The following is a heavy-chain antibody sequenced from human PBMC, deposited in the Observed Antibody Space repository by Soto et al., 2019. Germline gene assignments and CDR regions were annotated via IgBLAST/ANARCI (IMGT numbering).Heavy chain of an antibody. D-gene: IGHD6-13*01. Sequence: VQLVQSGVEVKKPGASVKVSCKASGYTFTNYGISWVRQAPGQGLEWMGWINTYNGNTNYAQKVQGRVTMTTETSTSTDFMELRSLRSDDTAVYYCARDLLYITRSTVRFDTWGQGTMLPVSS. CDR1: GYTFTNYG. J-gene: IGHJ3*02. CDR3: ARDLLYITRSTVRFDT. V-gene: IGHV1-18*01. CDR2: INTYNGNT.